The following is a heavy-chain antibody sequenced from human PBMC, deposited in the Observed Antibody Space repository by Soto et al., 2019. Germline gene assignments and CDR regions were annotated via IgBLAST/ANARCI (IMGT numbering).Heavy chain of an antibody. V-gene: IGHV1-2*02. CDR1: GYTFIDYC. CDR2: INPAGGAT. CDR3: ARDHSAMTSGRAGRDWFAP. J-gene: IGHJ5*02. D-gene: IGHD3-10*01. Sequence: QVQLVQSGAEVKKPGASVKVSCKTSGYTFIDYCIHWVRQAPGQGLEWMGWINPAGGATYYEPNYHVRVNMTRDKSISPAYMDLNMMRSAAAAFYDGARDHSAMTSGRAGRDWFAPWGQGTLVTVSS.